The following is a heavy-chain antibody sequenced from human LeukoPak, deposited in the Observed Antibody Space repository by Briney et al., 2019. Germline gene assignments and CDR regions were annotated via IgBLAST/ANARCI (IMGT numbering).Heavy chain of an antibody. CDR2: IYYSGST. Sequence: KPSETLSLTCTVSGGSISSSSYYWGWIRQPPGKGLEWIGSIYYSGSTYYNPSLKSRVTISVDTSKNQFSLKLSSVTAADTAVYYSARDHGSGGSGGAFDIWGQGTMVTVSS. V-gene: IGHV4-39*07. D-gene: IGHD2-15*01. J-gene: IGHJ3*02. CDR3: ARDHGSGGSGGAFDI. CDR1: GGSISSSSYY.